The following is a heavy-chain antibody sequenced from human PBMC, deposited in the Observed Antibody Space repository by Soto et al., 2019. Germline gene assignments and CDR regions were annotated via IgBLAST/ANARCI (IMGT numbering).Heavy chain of an antibody. J-gene: IGHJ6*02. CDR2: ISSSSSTI. V-gene: IGHV3-48*02. D-gene: IGHD5-18*01. CDR1: GFTFSSYS. Sequence: EVQLVESGGGLVQPGGSLRLSCAASGFTFSSYSMNWVRQAPGKGLEWVSYISSSSSTIYYADSVKGRFTISRDNAKNSLYLQMNSLRDEDTAVYYCARGLQLWLQWDYYYYYGMDVWGQGTTVTVSS. CDR3: ARGLQLWLQWDYYYYYGMDV.